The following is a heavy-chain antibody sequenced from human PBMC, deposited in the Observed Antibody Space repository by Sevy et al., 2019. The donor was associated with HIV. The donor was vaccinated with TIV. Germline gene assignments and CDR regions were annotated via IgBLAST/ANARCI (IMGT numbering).Heavy chain of an antibody. CDR2: ISGSGGST. CDR1: GFTFSSYA. V-gene: IGHV3-23*01. Sequence: GGSLRLSCAASGFTFSSYAMSWVRQAPGKGLEWVSAISGSGGSTYYADSVKGRFTISRDNSKNTLYPQMNSLRAEDTAVYYCAKDVPRGYSSGWYPLDAFDIWGQGTMVTVSS. D-gene: IGHD6-19*01. CDR3: AKDVPRGYSSGWYPLDAFDI. J-gene: IGHJ3*02.